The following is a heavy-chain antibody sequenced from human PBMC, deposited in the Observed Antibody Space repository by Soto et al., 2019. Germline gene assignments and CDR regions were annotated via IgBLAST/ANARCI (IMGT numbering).Heavy chain of an antibody. J-gene: IGHJ4*02. D-gene: IGHD2-2*01. CDR2: ISNTGAYT. CDR1: GFTFSSYA. Sequence: EVQLLEAGGGLVQPGGSLRLSCAASGFTFSSYAMSWVRQAPGKGLEWGSAISNTGAYTYYADSVKGRFTISRDNSKNTLYLQMDSQGAEDTAVYYCPKTRQYTSCPSDYWGQGTLVTVSS. CDR3: PKTRQYTSCPSDY. V-gene: IGHV3-23*01.